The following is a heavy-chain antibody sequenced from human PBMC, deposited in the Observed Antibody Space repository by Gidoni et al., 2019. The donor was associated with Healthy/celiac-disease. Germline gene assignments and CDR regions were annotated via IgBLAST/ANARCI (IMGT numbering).Heavy chain of an antibody. D-gene: IGHD3-10*01. CDR1: GFTFGDYA. J-gene: IGHJ6*03. CDR3: TRAGVTMVQFSYMDV. V-gene: IGHV3-49*04. Sequence: EVQLVESGGGLVQPGRSLRLSCTASGFTFGDYAMSWVRQAPGKGLEWVGFIRSKAYGGTTEYAASVKGRFTISRDDSKSIAYLQMNSLKTEDTAVYYCTRAGVTMVQFSYMDVWGKGTTVTVSS. CDR2: IRSKAYGGTT.